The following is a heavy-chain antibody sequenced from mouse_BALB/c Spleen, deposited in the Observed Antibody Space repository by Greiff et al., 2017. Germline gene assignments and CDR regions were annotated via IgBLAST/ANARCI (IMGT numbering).Heavy chain of an antibody. CDR2: IRLKSNNYAT. Sequence: VKVEESGGGLVQPGGSMKLSCVASGFTFSNYWMNWVRQSPEKGLEWVAEIRLKSNNYATHYAESVKGRFTISRDDSKSSVYLQMNNLRAEDTGIYYCTRPSYGNYLDYWGQGTTLTVSS. J-gene: IGHJ2*01. V-gene: IGHV6-6*02. CDR3: TRPSYGNYLDY. CDR1: GFTFSNYW. D-gene: IGHD2-1*01.